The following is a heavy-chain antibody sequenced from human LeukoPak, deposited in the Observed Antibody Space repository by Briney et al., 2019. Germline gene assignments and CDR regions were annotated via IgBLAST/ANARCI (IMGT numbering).Heavy chain of an antibody. J-gene: IGHJ4*02. CDR2: ISSSGSTI. Sequence: GGSLRLSCAASGFTFSSYEMNWVRQAPGKGLEWVSYISSSGSTIYYADSVKGRFTISRDNAKNSLYLQMNSLRAEDTAVYYCASDSIAVAGDYWGQGTLVTVSP. CDR1: GFTFSSYE. CDR3: ASDSIAVAGDY. D-gene: IGHD6-19*01. V-gene: IGHV3-48*03.